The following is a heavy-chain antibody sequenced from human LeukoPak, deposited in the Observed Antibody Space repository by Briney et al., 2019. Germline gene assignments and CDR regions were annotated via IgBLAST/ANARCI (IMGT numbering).Heavy chain of an antibody. CDR2: ISYDGSNK. CDR3: ATHPLLWFGELLDDAFDY. D-gene: IGHD3-10*01. J-gene: IGHJ4*02. CDR1: GFTFSSYA. Sequence: GRSLRLSCAASGFTFSSYAMHWVRQAPGKELEWVAVISYDGSNKYYADSVKGRFTISRDNSKNTLYLQMNSLRAEDTAVYYCATHPLLWFGELLDDAFDYWGQGTLVTVSS. V-gene: IGHV3-30-3*01.